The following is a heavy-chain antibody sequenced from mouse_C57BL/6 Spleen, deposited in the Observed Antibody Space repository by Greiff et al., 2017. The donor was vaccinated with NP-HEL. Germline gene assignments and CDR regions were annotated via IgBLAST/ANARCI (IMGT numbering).Heavy chain of an antibody. J-gene: IGHJ3*01. CDR2: ISYDGSN. CDR1: GYSITSGYY. Sequence: EVKLQESGPGLVKPSQSLSLTCSVTGYSITSGYYWNWIRQFPGNKLEWMGYISYDGSNNYNPSLKNRISITRDTSKNQFCLKLNSVTTEDTATYYCARRYDDDYDGFAYWGQGTLVTVSA. D-gene: IGHD2-4*01. CDR3: ARRYDDDYDGFAY. V-gene: IGHV3-6*01.